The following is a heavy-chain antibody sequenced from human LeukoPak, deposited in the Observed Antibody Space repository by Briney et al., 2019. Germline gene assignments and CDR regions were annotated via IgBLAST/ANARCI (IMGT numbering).Heavy chain of an antibody. CDR1: GGTFSSYA. Sequence: GASVKVSCKASGGTFSSYAISWVRQAPGQGLEWMGGIIPIFGTANYAQKFQGGVTITADESTSTAYMELSSLRSEDTAVYYCARAGGATLTWFDPWGQGILVTVSS. CDR3: ARAGGATLTWFDP. V-gene: IGHV1-69*13. CDR2: IIPIFGTA. J-gene: IGHJ5*02. D-gene: IGHD1-26*01.